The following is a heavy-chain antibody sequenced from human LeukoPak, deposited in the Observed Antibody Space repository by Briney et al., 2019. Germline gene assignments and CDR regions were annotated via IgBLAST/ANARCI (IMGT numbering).Heavy chain of an antibody. CDR3: ARDKGAGWYYYDSSGYCDY. CDR2: ISSSSSSI. V-gene: IGHV3-48*01. Sequence: GGSLRLSCAASGFTFSSYSMNWVRQAPGKGLEWVSYISSSSSSIHYAGSVKGRFTISRDDAKNSLYLQMNSLRAEDTAVYYCARDKGAGWYYYDSSGYCDYWGQGTLVTVSS. D-gene: IGHD3-22*01. CDR1: GFTFSSYS. J-gene: IGHJ4*02.